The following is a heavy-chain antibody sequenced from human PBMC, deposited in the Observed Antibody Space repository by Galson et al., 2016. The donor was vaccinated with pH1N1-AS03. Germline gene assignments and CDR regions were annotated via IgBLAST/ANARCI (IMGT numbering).Heavy chain of an antibody. Sequence: SLRLSCAASGFTFFNAWMSWVRQAPGKGLEWVGRKTDDGTTEYADSVKGRFTISRDNSKNTLYLKMNSLRAEDAAVYYCAKDLTAVAGKWFDWFDPWGQGTLVTVSS. CDR3: AKDLTAVAGKWFDWFDP. CDR2: KTDDGTT. D-gene: IGHD6-19*01. CDR1: GFTFFNAW. J-gene: IGHJ5*02. V-gene: IGHV3-15*01.